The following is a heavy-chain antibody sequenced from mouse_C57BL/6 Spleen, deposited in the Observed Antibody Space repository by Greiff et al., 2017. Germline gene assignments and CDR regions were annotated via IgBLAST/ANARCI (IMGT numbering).Heavy chain of an antibody. Sequence: QVQLPQPGAELVKPGASVKLSCKASGYTFTSYWMHWVNQRPGQGLEWIGMIHPNSSNTNYNEKFKSKATLTVDKSSSTAYMQLSSLTSEDSAVXDGARLYGNYGYCEVWGTGTTVTVSS. V-gene: IGHV1-64*01. CDR3: ARLYGNYGYCEV. CDR2: IHPNSSNT. J-gene: IGHJ1*03. D-gene: IGHD2-1*01. CDR1: GYTFTSYW.